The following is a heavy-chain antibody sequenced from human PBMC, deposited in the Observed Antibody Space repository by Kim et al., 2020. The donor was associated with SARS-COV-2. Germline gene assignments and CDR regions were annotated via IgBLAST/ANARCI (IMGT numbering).Heavy chain of an antibody. D-gene: IGHD3-10*01. V-gene: IGHV4-31*03. CDR1: GGSISSGGYY. CDR2: NYYSGST. CDR3: ARVGSGKWFGELLHIDY. Sequence: SETLSLTCTVSGGSISSGGYYWSWIRQHPGKGLEWIGYNYYSGSTYYNPSLKSRVTITVDTSKNQFSLKLSSVTAADTAVYYCARVGSGKWFGELLHIDYWGQGTLITASS. J-gene: IGHJ4*02.